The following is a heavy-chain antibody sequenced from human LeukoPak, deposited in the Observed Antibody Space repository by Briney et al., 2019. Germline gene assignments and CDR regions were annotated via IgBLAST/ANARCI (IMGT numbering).Heavy chain of an antibody. CDR2: TYYRSKWYN. J-gene: IGHJ4*02. Sequence: SQTLSLTCAISGDSVSSNSAAWNWIRQSPSRGLEWLGRTYYRSKWYNDYAVSVKSRITINPDTSKNQFSLQLNSVTPEGTAVYYCARMGDIGGYGSGSLFDYWGQGTLVTVSS. D-gene: IGHD3-10*01. V-gene: IGHV6-1*01. CDR3: ARMGDIGGYGSGSLFDY. CDR1: GDSVSSNSAA.